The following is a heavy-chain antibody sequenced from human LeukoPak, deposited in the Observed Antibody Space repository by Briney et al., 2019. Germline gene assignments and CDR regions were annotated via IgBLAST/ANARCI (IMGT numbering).Heavy chain of an antibody. V-gene: IGHV3-66*02. D-gene: IGHD3-22*01. CDR3: ARDDSSGYWGYFQH. CDR1: GFTVSSNY. CDR2: IYSGGST. J-gene: IGHJ1*01. Sequence: GGSLRLSCAASGFTVSSNYMSWVRQAPGKGLEWVSVIYSGGSTYYADSVKGRFTISRDNSKNTLYLQMNSLRAEDTAVYYCARDDSSGYWGYFQHWGRGTLVTVSS.